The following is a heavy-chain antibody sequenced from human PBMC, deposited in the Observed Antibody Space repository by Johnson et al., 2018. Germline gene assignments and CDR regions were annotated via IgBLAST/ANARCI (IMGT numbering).Heavy chain of an antibody. CDR2: IIPIFGTA. CDR3: EREGSETRGYSYGSVVSPRYDYYGMDV. D-gene: IGHD5-18*01. J-gene: IGHJ6*02. V-gene: IGHV1-69*01. Sequence: QEQLVESGAEVKKPGSSVKVSCKASGGTFSSYAISWVRQAPGQGRAWMGGIIPIFGTANDAQKFQGRGLLTAYESTSTASMEVSSRRSEEPAVYYVEREGSETRGYSYGSVVSPRYDYYGMDVWGQGTTVTVSS. CDR1: GGTFSSYA.